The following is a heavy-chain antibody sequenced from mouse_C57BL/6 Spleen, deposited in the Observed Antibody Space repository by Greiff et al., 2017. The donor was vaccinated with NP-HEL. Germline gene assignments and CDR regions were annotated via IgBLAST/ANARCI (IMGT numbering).Heavy chain of an antibody. J-gene: IGHJ2*01. V-gene: IGHV3-6*01. CDR2: ISYDGSN. CDR3: ARNWDYFDD. CDR1: GYSITSGYY. D-gene: IGHD4-1*01. Sequence: DVQLQESGPGLVKPSQSLSLTCSVTGYSITSGYYWNWIRQFPGNKLEWMGYISYDGSNNYNPSLKNRISITRDTSKNQFFLKLNSVTTEDTATYYCARNWDYFDDWGQGTTLTVSS.